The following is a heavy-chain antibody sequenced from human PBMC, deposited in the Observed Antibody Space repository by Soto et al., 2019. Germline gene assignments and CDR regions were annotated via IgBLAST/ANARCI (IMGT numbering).Heavy chain of an antibody. CDR1: GFTFSTHW. CDR3: SRDYFDSSDYTTNWFDP. CDR2: ISRSGTYT. J-gene: IGHJ5*02. D-gene: IGHD3-22*01. Sequence: PGGSLRLSCAASGFTFSTHWMNWVRQAPGKGLEWVSSISRSGTYTCFAESVKGRCTISRDNAKNQFSLKLTSVTAADTALYYCSRDYFDSSDYTTNWFDPWGQGALVTVSS. V-gene: IGHV3-21*01.